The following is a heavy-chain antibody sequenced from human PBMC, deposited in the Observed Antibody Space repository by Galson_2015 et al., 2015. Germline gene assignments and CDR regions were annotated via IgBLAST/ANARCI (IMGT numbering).Heavy chain of an antibody. D-gene: IGHD3-22*01. CDR3: ARGVTDSSGYSYYFDY. Sequence: TYFADSVKGRFTISRDNSKNTLYLQMNSLRAEDTAVYFCARGVTDSSGYSYYFDYWGQGTMVTVSS. V-gene: IGHV3-53*01. J-gene: IGHJ4*03. CDR2: T.